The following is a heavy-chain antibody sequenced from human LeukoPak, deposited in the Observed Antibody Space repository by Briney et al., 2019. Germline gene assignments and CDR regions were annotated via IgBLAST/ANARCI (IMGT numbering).Heavy chain of an antibody. CDR2: ISSSSSYI. J-gene: IGHJ4*02. V-gene: IGHV3-21*01. CDR1: GFTFSSYS. D-gene: IGHD3-22*01. CDR3: ARDSGDLNLDYYDSSGYLDY. Sequence: PGGSLRLSCAASGFTFSSYSMNWVRQAPGKGLEWVSSISSSSSYIYYADSVKGRFTISRDNAKNSLYLQMNSLRAEDTAVYYCARDSGDLNLDYYDSSGYLDYWGQGTLVTVSS.